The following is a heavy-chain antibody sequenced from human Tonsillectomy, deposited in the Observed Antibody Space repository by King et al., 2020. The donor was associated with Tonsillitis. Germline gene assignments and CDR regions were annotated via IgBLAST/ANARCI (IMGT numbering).Heavy chain of an antibody. J-gene: IGHJ4*02. Sequence: VQLQQWGAGLLKPSETLSLTCAVYGGSFSGYYWSWIRQPPGKGLEWIGEINHSGSTNYNPSLKSRVSISVDTSKNQFSLKLSSVTAADTAVYYCARSNWNGVRGVDYWGQGTPVTVSS. V-gene: IGHV4-34*01. CDR3: ARSNWNGVRGVDY. CDR1: GGSFSGYY. CDR2: INHSGST. D-gene: IGHD1-20*01.